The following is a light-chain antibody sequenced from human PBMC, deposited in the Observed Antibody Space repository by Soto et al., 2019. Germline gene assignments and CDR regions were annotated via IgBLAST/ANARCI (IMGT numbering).Light chain of an antibody. V-gene: IGLV4-69*01. CDR1: SGHSSYA. CDR2: LNSDGSH. Sequence: QLVLTQSPSASASLGASVKLTCTLSSGHSSYAIAWHLQQPEKGPRYLMKLNSDGSHSKGDGIPDRFSGSSSGAERYLTISSLQSEDEADYYCQTWGTGIHVFGTGTKVTVL. J-gene: IGLJ1*01. CDR3: QTWGTGIHV.